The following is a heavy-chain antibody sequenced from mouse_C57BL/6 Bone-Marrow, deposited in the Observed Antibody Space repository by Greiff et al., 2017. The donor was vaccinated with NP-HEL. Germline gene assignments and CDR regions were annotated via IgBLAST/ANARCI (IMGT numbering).Heavy chain of an antibody. V-gene: IGHV1-26*01. CDR3: ERKYYGRSHGMDY. CDR2: INPNNGGT. D-gene: IGHD1-1*01. Sequence: EVQLQQSGPELVKPGASVKISCKASGYTFTDYYMNWVKQSHGKSLEWIGDINPNNGGTSYNQKFKGKATLTVDKSASTAYMELRSLTSEDSAVYYCERKYYGRSHGMDYWGQGTSVTVSS. J-gene: IGHJ4*01. CDR1: GYTFTDYY.